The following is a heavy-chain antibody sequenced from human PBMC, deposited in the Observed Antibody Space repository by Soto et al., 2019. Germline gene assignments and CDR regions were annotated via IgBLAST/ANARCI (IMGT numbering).Heavy chain of an antibody. Sequence: PGGSLRLSCAASGFTVSSNYMSWVRQAPGKGLEWVSVIYSGGSTYYADSVKGRFTISRDNSKNTLYLQMNSLRAEDTAVYYCARVSGYYDSSGSTVWYFDLWGRGTLVTVSS. CDR1: GFTVSSNY. V-gene: IGHV3-53*01. J-gene: IGHJ2*01. D-gene: IGHD3-22*01. CDR2: IYSGGST. CDR3: ARVSGYYDSSGSTVWYFDL.